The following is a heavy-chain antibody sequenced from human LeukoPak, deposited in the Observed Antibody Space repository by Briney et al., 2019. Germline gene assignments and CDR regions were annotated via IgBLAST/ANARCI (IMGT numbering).Heavy chain of an antibody. CDR3: AKAYYYDSSGYLTGEYDAFDI. J-gene: IGHJ3*02. V-gene: IGHV3-43*02. CDR2: ISGDGGST. Sequence: GGSLRLSCAASGFTFDDYAMHWVRQAPGKGLEWVSLISGDGGSTYYADSVKGRFTISRDNSKNSLYLQMNSLRTEDTALYYCAKAYYYDSSGYLTGEYDAFDIWGQGTMVTVSS. CDR1: GFTFDDYA. D-gene: IGHD3-22*01.